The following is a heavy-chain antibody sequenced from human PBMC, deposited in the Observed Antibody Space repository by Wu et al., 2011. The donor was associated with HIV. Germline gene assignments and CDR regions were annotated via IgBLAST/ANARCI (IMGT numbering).Heavy chain of an antibody. D-gene: IGHD3-10*01. Sequence: LVQLGREVRRPGLQVKISCKVSGYTFSDYYMHWVQQAPGQGLEWMGWINPNSGGTNYAQKFQGRVTMTRDTSISTAYMELSRLRSDDTAVYYCARGRAVYGSGGYYFYYFDYWGQGTLVTVSS. CDR3: ARGRAVYGSGGYYFYYFDY. CDR1: GYTFSDYY. CDR2: INPNSGGT. J-gene: IGHJ4*02. V-gene: IGHV1-2*02.